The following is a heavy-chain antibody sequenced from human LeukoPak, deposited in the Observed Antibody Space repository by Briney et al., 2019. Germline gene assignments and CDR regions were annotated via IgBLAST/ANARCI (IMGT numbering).Heavy chain of an antibody. J-gene: IGHJ4*02. CDR1: GHTISSGYY. CDR3: ARVGGGHSEYYFDY. D-gene: IGHD3-16*01. CDR2: LYHSGST. Sequence: SETLSLTCTVSGHTISSGYYWGWIRQPPGKGLEWIGSLYHSGSTYYNPSLKSRVTISLDTSKNQFSLKLSSVTAADTAVYYCARVGGGHSEYYFDYWGQGTLVTVSS. V-gene: IGHV4-38-2*02.